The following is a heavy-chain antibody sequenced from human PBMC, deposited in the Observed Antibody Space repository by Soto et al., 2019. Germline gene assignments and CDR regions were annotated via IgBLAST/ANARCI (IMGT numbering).Heavy chain of an antibody. CDR1: GYTFTSYG. CDR3: ARDPSNWNYVDRFDY. CDR2: ISAYNGNT. D-gene: IGHD1-7*01. V-gene: IGHV1-18*01. J-gene: IGHJ4*02. Sequence: GPSVKVSCKASGYTFTSYGISWVRQAPGQGLEWMGWISAYNGNTNYAQKLQGRVTMTTDTSTSTAYMELRGLRSDDTAVYYCARDPSNWNYVDRFDYWGQGTLVTVSS.